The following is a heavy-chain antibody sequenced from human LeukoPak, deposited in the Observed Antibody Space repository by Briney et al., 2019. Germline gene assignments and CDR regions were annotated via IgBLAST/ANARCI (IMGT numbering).Heavy chain of an antibody. CDR2: ISSSSSYI. D-gene: IGHD1-26*01. CDR3: ARARIYGATGAFDI. J-gene: IGHJ3*02. CDR1: GFTFSSYS. V-gene: IGHV3-21*01. Sequence: PGGSLRLSCAASGFTFSSYSMNWVRQAPGKGLEWVSSISSSSSYIYYADSVKGRFTISRDNAKNSLYLQMNSLRAEDTAVCYCARARIYGATGAFDIWGQGTMVTVSS.